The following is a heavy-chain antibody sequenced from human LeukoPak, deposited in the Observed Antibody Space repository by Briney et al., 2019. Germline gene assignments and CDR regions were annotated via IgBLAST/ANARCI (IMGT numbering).Heavy chain of an antibody. D-gene: IGHD2-15*01. V-gene: IGHV4-39*07. Sequence: SETLSLTCTVSGGSISSSSYYWGWIRQPPGKGLEWIGSIYYSGSTYYNPSLKSRVTISVDTSKNQFSLKLSSVTAADTAVYYCARDYKVVVAATVNYNWFDPWGQGTLVTVSS. J-gene: IGHJ5*02. CDR3: ARDYKVVVAATVNYNWFDP. CDR1: GGSISSSSYY. CDR2: IYYSGST.